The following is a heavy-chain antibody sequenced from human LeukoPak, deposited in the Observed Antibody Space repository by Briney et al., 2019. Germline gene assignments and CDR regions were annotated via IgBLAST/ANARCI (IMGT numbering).Heavy chain of an antibody. CDR2: IIPILGIA. Sequence: ASVKVSCKASGGTFSSYAISWVRQAPGQGLERMGRIIPILGIANYAQKFQGRVTITADKSTSTAYMELSSLSSDDTAVYYCARSSQWLVGFFDYWGQGTLVTVSS. V-gene: IGHV1-69*04. CDR1: GGTFSSYA. J-gene: IGHJ4*02. D-gene: IGHD6-19*01. CDR3: ARSSQWLVGFFDY.